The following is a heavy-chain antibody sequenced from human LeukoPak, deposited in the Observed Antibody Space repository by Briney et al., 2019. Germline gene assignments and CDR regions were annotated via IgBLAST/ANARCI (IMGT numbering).Heavy chain of an antibody. CDR3: ANDPLGSGWSETFDY. J-gene: IGHJ4*02. CDR1: GGSFSGYY. D-gene: IGHD6-19*01. CDR2: INHSGST. Sequence: SETLSLTCAVYGGSFSGYYWSWIRQPPGKGLEWIGEINHSGSTNYNPSLKSRVTISVDTSKNQFSLKLSSVTAADTAVYYCANDPLGSGWSETFDYWGQGTLVTVSS. V-gene: IGHV4-34*01.